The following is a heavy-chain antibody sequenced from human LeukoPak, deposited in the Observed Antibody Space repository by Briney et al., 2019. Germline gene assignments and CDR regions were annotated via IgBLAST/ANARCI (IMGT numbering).Heavy chain of an antibody. CDR1: GGSISSYY. CDR3: ARDLIDAFDI. CDR2: IYYSGST. V-gene: IGHV4-59*01. J-gene: IGHJ3*02. Sequence: SEALSLTCTVSGGSISSYYWSWIRQPPGKGLEWIGYIYYSGSTNYNPSLKSRVTISVDTSENQFSLKLSSVTAADTAVYYCARDLIDAFDIWGQGTMVTVSS.